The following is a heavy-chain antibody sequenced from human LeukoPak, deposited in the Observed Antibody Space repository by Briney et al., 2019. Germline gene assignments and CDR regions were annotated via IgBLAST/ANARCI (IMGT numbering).Heavy chain of an antibody. CDR1: GYTFTSYD. V-gene: IGHV1-8*03. J-gene: IGHJ3*02. Sequence: ASVKVSCKASGYTFTSYDINWVRQATGQGLEWMGWMNPNGGNTGYAQKFQGRVTITRNTSISTAYMELSSLRSEDTAVYYCARVSAARRGAFDIWGQGTMVTVSS. D-gene: IGHD6-6*01. CDR3: ARVSAARRGAFDI. CDR2: MNPNGGNT.